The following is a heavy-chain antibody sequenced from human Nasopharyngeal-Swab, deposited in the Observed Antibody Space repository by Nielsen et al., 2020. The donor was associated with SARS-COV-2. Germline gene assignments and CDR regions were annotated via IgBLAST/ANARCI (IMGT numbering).Heavy chain of an antibody. J-gene: IGHJ4*02. CDR2: VSYDGSSK. V-gene: IGHV3-30-3*01. D-gene: IGHD5-24*01. Sequence: WIRQPPGKGLEWVAVVSYDGSSKYYAGSVKGRFTISRDNSKNTLYLQMNSLRAEDTAVFYCARDMGRDGYNYPFDYWGQGTLVTVSS. CDR3: ARDMGRDGYNYPFDY.